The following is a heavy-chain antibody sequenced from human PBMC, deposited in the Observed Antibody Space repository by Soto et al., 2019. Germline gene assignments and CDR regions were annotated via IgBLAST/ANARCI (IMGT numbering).Heavy chain of an antibody. CDR2: ISGSGDRT. CDR1: GITISNYP. Sequence: VQLLESGGGLVQPGGSLRLSCAASGITISNYPMSWVRQAPGKGLDWVSGISGSGDRTYYVDSAKGRFTISKDISKIALSLQLDSLGVEDTAVYFCVKDDGGYPSTAPLWGQGTLVTVSS. V-gene: IGHV3-23*01. J-gene: IGHJ4*02. CDR3: VKDDGGYPSTAPL. D-gene: IGHD3-22*01.